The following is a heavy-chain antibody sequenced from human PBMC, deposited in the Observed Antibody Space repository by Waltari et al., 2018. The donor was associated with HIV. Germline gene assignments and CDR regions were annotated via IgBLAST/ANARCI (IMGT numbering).Heavy chain of an antibody. D-gene: IGHD3-22*01. Sequence: QVELVQSGADVKKPGSSVRVSCQASGGTFSSYAFSWVRQAPGQGLEWMGGVIPSCKTANDAQKCRNRVTISVDESTRTGYLELSGLRPEDAAVYFCARDGGGDYDNSGYYGYFQYWGQGTLVIVSS. CDR2: VIPSCKTA. CDR1: GGTFSSYA. V-gene: IGHV1-69*12. CDR3: ARDGGGDYDNSGYYGYFQY. J-gene: IGHJ1*01.